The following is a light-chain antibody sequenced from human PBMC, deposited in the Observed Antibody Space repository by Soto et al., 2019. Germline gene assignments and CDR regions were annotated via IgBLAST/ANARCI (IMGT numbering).Light chain of an antibody. CDR2: AAS. V-gene: IGKV1-27*01. J-gene: IGKJ1*01. CDR1: QGISNF. CDR3: HKYNSAPWT. Sequence: DIQMTQSPSSLSASVGDRVTITCRASQGISNFLAWHQQKPGKVPKLLIYAASTLQSGVPSRFSGSGSGTDFTLTITSLQPEDVATYYCHKYNSAPWTFCQGTKVEIK.